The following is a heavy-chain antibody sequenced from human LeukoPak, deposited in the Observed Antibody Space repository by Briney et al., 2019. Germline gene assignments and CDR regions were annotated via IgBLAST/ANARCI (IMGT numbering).Heavy chain of an antibody. CDR1: VYTFTSYD. V-gene: IGHV1-8*01. D-gene: IGHD3-3*01. Sequence: ASVKVSCKTSVYTFTSYDINWVRQATGQGLEWMGWMNPNSGNTGYSQNFQGRDTMTRNNSISTAYMELSSLRSEDTAVYYCARGLRSYDFWSGYPKPNGFDPWGQGTLVTVSS. CDR3: ARGLRSYDFWSGYPKPNGFDP. J-gene: IGHJ5*02. CDR2: MNPNSGNT.